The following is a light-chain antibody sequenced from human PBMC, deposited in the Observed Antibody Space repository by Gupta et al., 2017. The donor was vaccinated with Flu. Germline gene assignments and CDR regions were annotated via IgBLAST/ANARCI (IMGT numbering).Light chain of an antibody. CDR3: QSYDSSIV. Sequence: NFMLTQPHSVSESPGKTVTISCTRSSGSIASNYVQWYQQRPGSAPTTVIYEDNQRPSGVPDRFSGSIDSSSTSASLTISGLKTEDEAYYYCQSYDSSIVFGTGTKVTVL. J-gene: IGLJ1*01. CDR2: EDN. V-gene: IGLV6-57*03. CDR1: SGSIASNY.